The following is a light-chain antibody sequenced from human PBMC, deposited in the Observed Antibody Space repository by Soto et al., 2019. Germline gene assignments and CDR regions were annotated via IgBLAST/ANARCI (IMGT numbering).Light chain of an antibody. J-gene: IGLJ1*01. CDR2: EVT. Sequence: QSVLPQPASVSGSPGQSITISCTGTSSDVGAFNFVSWYQQHPGKAPKLIIYEVTNRPSGVSNRFSGSKSGNTASLTISGLQAEDEADFYCNSYTTSSTLVFGTGTKVTVL. CDR3: NSYTTSSTLV. V-gene: IGLV2-14*01. CDR1: SSDVGAFNF.